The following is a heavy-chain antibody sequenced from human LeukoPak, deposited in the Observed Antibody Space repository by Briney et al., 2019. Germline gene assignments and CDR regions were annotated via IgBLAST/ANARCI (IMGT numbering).Heavy chain of an antibody. CDR3: ARDPPGYSGYVLGD. J-gene: IGHJ4*02. D-gene: IGHD5-12*01. CDR1: VYTLTGYY. V-gene: IGHV1-2*02. CDR2: INANSSGT. Sequence: ASLKVSCKASVYTLTGYYMHWVRHAPGQGRESMGWINANSSGTNYGQKYQGRVTMTRDTSISTAYMEVSRLRSDDTAVYYGARDPPGYSGYVLGDWGQGALVTVAS.